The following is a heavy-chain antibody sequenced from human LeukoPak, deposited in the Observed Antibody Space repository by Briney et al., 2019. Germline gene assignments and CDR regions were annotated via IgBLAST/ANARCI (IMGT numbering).Heavy chain of an antibody. CDR3: TTDFASSGWYKIRGYFYYYMDV. CDR2: IKSKADGGTT. CDR1: GFTFSSYA. J-gene: IGHJ6*03. Sequence: GGSLRLSCAASGFTFSSYAMSWVRQEPGKGLEWVGRIKSKADGGTTDYAAPVRGRFTISRDDSKNTLYLQVNSLKTEDTAVYYCTTDFASSGWYKIRGYFYYYMDVWGKGTTVTISS. V-gene: IGHV3-15*01. D-gene: IGHD6-19*01.